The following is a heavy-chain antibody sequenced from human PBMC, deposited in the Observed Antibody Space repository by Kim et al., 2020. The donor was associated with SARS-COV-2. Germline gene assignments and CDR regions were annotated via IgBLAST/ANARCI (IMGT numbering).Heavy chain of an antibody. V-gene: IGHV4-34*01. CDR2: INHSGST. CDR1: GGSFSGYY. D-gene: IGHD2-15*01. CDR3: AREGPCSGGSCYLPFDY. J-gene: IGHJ4*02. Sequence: SETLSLTCVVYGGSFSGYYWSWIRQPPGKGLEWIGEINHSGSTNYNPSLKSRVTISVDTSKNQFSLKLSSVTAADTAVYYCAREGPCSGGSCYLPFDYWGQGTLVTVSS.